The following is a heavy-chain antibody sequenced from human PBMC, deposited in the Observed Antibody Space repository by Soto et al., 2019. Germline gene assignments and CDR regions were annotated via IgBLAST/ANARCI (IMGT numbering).Heavy chain of an antibody. D-gene: IGHD2-15*01. V-gene: IGHV3-23*01. J-gene: IGHJ5*02. Sequence: GGSLRLSCAASGFTFSSYAMSWVRQAPGKGLEWVSAISGSGGSTYYADSVKGRFTISRDNSKRSLYLQMMSLRAEDTAIYYCVRGGGGGLFDPWGQGTMVIVSS. CDR3: VRGGGGGLFDP. CDR1: GFTFSSYA. CDR2: ISGSGGST.